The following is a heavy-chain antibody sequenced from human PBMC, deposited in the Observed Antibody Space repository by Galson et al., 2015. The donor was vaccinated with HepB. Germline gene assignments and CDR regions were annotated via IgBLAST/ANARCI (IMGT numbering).Heavy chain of an antibody. J-gene: IGHJ4*02. CDR3: ARDLGGRGRGIAVAAKGYYFDY. Sequence: CAISGDSVSSNSAAWNWIRQSPSRGLEWLGRTYYRSKWYNDYAVSVKSRITINPDTSKNQFSLQLNSVTPEDTAVYYCARDLGGRGRGIAVAAKGYYFDYWGQGTLVTVSS. CDR1: GDSVSSNSAA. CDR2: TYYRSKWYN. D-gene: IGHD6-19*01. V-gene: IGHV6-1*01.